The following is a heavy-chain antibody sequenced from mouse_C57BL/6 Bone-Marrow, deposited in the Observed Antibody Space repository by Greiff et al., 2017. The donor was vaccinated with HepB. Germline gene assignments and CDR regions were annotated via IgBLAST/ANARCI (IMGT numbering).Heavy chain of an antibody. CDR2: IYPRSGNT. V-gene: IGHV1-81*01. CDR3: ARKGDLYYGSSPLYWYFDV. Sequence: QVQLQQSGAELARPGASVKLSCKASGYTFTSYGISWVKQRTGQGLEWIGEIYPRSGNTYYNEKFKGKATLTAYKSSRTAYMELRSLTSEDSAVYFCARKGDLYYGSSPLYWYFDVWGTGTTVTVSS. D-gene: IGHD1-1*01. J-gene: IGHJ1*03. CDR1: GYTFTSYG.